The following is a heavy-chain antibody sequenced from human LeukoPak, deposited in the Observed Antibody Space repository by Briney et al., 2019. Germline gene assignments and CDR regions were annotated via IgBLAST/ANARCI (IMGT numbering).Heavy chain of an antibody. CDR1: GGSISTYY. CDR2: IYYAGNT. Sequence: SETLSLTCTISGGSISTYYWTWIRQPPGKGLEWIGYIYYAGNTIHNPSLNSRVTISVDTSKNQFSLKLTSLTAADTAVYYCARGASSSWTTTFDPWGQGTLVNVSS. CDR3: ARGASSSWTTTFDP. V-gene: IGHV4-59*01. D-gene: IGHD6-13*01. J-gene: IGHJ5*02.